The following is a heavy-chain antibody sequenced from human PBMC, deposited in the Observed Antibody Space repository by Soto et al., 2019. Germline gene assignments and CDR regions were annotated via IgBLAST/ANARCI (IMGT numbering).Heavy chain of an antibody. CDR2: ISYDAREI. D-gene: IGHD2-15*01. Sequence: QVHLVESGGGVVQSGRPLRLSCVGSGFTFSNNAMHWVRQAPGKGLEWVAFISYDAREIFYADSVKGRFTISRDNPKNTLFLHMNSPRADDTAVYDCSIARVVDSSLDHWGQRTLVTVSS. J-gene: IGHJ4*02. CDR3: SIARVVDSSLDH. V-gene: IGHV3-30*03. CDR1: GFTFSNNA.